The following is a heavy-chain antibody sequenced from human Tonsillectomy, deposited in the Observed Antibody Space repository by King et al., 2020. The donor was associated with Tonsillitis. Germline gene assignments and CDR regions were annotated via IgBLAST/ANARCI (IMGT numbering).Heavy chain of an antibody. D-gene: IGHD3-22*01. CDR1: GGTFSSYA. CDR3: VRDRRNYYDSSGYYYEYFQH. J-gene: IGHJ1*01. Sequence: QLVQSGAEVKKPGSSVKVSCKASGGTFSSYAISWVRQAPGQGLEWMGGIIPIFGTANYAQKFQGRVTITADESTSTAYMELSSLRSEDTAVYYFVRDRRNYYDSSGYYYEYFQHWGQGTLVTVSS. CDR2: IIPIFGTA. V-gene: IGHV1-69*01.